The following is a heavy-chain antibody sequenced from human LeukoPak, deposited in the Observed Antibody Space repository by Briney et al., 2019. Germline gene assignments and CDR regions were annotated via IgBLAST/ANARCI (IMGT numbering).Heavy chain of an antibody. CDR2: IYPGDSDT. CDR1: GYSFTSYW. V-gene: IGHV5-51*01. CDR3: ARLKFGIAVAGTYNWFDP. Sequence: GESLKISCKGSGYSFTSYWIGWVRQMPGKGLEWMGIIYPGDSDTRYSPSFQGLVTISADKSISTAYLQWSSLKASDTAMYYCARLKFGIAVAGTYNWFDPWGQGTLVTVSS. D-gene: IGHD6-19*01. J-gene: IGHJ5*02.